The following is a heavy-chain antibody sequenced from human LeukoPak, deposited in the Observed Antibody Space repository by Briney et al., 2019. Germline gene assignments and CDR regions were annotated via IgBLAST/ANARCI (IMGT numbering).Heavy chain of an antibody. J-gene: IGHJ4*02. V-gene: IGHV3-33*01. D-gene: IGHD5-12*01. Sequence: PGRSLRLSCAASGFTFSSYGMHWVRQAPGKGLEWVAVIWYDGSNKYYADSVKGRFTISRDNSKNTLYLQMNSLRAEDTAVYYCARRRGYSGYDLDYWGQGTLVTVSS. CDR1: GFTFSSYG. CDR3: ARRRGYSGYDLDY. CDR2: IWYDGSNK.